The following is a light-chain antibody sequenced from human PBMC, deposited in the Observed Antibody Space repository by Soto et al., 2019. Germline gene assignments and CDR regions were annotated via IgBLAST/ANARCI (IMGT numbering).Light chain of an antibody. CDR1: QSVSSSY. J-gene: IGKJ5*01. CDR3: QQYGSSPA. CDR2: GAS. Sequence: EIVLTPSPGTLSLSPVERATLSCRASQSVSSSYLAWYQQKPGQAPRLLIYGASSRATGIPDRFSGSGSGTDFTLTISRLEPEDFAAYYCQQYGSSPAFGQGTRLEIK. V-gene: IGKV3-20*01.